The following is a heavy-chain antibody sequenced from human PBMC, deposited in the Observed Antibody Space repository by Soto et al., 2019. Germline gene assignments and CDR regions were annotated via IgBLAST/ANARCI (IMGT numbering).Heavy chain of an antibody. CDR3: ARAVAGIGVIDY. J-gene: IGHJ4*02. CDR2: INHSGST. D-gene: IGHD6-19*01. CDR1: GGSFSGYY. Sequence: PSETLSLTCAVYGGSFSGYYWTWIRQPPGKGLEWIGEINHSGSTNYNPSLKSRVTISVDTSKNQFSLKLSSVTAADTAVYYCARAVAGIGVIDYWGQGTLVTVS. V-gene: IGHV4-34*01.